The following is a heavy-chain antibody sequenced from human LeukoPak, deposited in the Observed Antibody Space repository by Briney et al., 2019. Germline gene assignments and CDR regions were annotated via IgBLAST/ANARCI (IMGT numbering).Heavy chain of an antibody. CDR3: ARGRTWIQLTSIQG. CDR1: GYTFSSYW. CDR2: IKQDGSEK. V-gene: IGHV3-7*04. J-gene: IGHJ4*02. Sequence: GGSLRLSCAASGYTFSSYWMTWVRQAPGKGLEWVANIKQDGSEKYYVDSVKGRFTISRDNAKNSLYLQMNSLRAEDTAVYYCARGRTWIQLTSIQGGGQGTLVTVSS. D-gene: IGHD5-18*01.